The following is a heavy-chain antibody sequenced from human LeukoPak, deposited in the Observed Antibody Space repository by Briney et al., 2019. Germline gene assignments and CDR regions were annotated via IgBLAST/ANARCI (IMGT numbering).Heavy chain of an antibody. J-gene: IGHJ4*02. V-gene: IGHV4-39*01. CDR3: ARLFPSCTKTTCDFDY. CDR2: LSYSRGT. CDR1: GGSVSSDSDY. D-gene: IGHD2-8*01. Sequence: SETLSLTCTVSGGSVSSDSDYWDWIRQSPEKGLEWIGSLSYSRGTFYNPPLKSRVTISVDASKDQVSLKLNSVTAADTAVYYCARLFPSCTKTTCDFDYWGQGTLVSVSS.